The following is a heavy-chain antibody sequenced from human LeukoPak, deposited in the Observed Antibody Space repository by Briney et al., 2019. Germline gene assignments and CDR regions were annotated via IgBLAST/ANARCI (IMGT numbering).Heavy chain of an antibody. J-gene: IGHJ5*02. CDR2: ISTTSSYT. D-gene: IGHD6-13*01. V-gene: IGHV3-11*06. CDR3: ARDGASTSSSWPPNWFDP. CDR1: GFTFSDYY. Sequence: GGSLRLSCAASGFTFSDYYMSWIRQAPGKGLEWASYISTTSSYTNYADSVKGRFTISRNNAKNSLYLQMNSLRAEDTAVYYCARDGASTSSSWPPNWFDPWGQGTLVTVSS.